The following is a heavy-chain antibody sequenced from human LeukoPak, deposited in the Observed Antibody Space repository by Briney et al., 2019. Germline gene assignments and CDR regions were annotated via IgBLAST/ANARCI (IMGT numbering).Heavy chain of an antibody. CDR1: GGSISSYY. J-gene: IGHJ3*02. CDR3: ATPNDSSGYYYDGLGAFDI. D-gene: IGHD3-22*01. CDR2: INHSGST. Sequence: PSETLSLTCTVSGGSISSYYWSWIRQPPGKGLEWIGEINHSGSTNYNPSLKSRVTISVDTSKNQFSLKLSSVTAADTAVYYCATPNDSSGYYYDGLGAFDIWGQGTLVTVSS. V-gene: IGHV4-34*01.